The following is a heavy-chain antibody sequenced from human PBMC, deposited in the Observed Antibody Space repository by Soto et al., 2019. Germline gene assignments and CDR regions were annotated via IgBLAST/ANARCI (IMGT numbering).Heavy chain of an antibody. CDR1: GFTFSTYN. V-gene: IGHV3-48*01. D-gene: IGHD3-22*01. J-gene: IGHJ4*02. CDR3: ARDDDPYYDDSSRYHFYY. CDR2: ISDSSSTI. Sequence: GGSLRLSCAASGFTFSTYNMNWVRQAPGKGLEWVSYISDSSSTIHYADSVKGRFTISRDNAKNSLYLQMNSLRAEDTAVYYCARDDDPYYDDSSRYHFYYWGQGALVPVAS.